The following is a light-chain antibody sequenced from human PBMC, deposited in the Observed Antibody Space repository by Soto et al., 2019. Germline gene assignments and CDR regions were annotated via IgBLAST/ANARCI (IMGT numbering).Light chain of an antibody. V-gene: IGKV1-39*01. CDR2: AAS. Sequence: DIPLNQPLSSLCGSVGDRVSITCRASQSISTHLSWYQQKPGKAPKLLIYAASSLQSWVPSRFTGSGSGTDFTLTISSLQPEDFATYYWQQSYSTPRTFGQGTKVDIK. CDR3: QQSYSTPRT. CDR1: QSISTH. J-gene: IGKJ1*01.